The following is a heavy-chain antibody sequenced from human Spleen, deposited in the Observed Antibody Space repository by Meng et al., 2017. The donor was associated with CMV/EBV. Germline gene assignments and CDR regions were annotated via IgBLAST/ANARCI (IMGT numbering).Heavy chain of an antibody. D-gene: IGHD3-3*01. Sequence: ASVKVSCKTFGYTFRNYGITWVRQAPGQGLEWMGWISAYNGHTNHAQNFQGRVTMTTDKSTSTAYMELRSLTSDDTAVYYCARSSPSITVFGVVTLLDYGMDVWGQGTTVTVSS. CDR1: GYTFRNYG. J-gene: IGHJ6*02. CDR3: ARSSPSITVFGVVTLLDYGMDV. V-gene: IGHV1-18*01. CDR2: ISAYNGHT.